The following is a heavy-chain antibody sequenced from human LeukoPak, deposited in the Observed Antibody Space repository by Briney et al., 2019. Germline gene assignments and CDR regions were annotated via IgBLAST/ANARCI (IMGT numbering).Heavy chain of an antibody. CDR2: IKQDGSEK. V-gene: IGHV3-7*01. J-gene: IGHJ3*01. Sequence: GGSLRLSCVASEFIYTSYWMSWVRQAPGKGLEWVATIKQDGSEKYYVDSVKGRFTISRDDAKNSLYLQMNSLRAEDTALYYCARDRAGGRPDAFDVWGQGTMVTVSS. D-gene: IGHD2-15*01. CDR3: ARDRAGGRPDAFDV. CDR1: EFIYTSYW.